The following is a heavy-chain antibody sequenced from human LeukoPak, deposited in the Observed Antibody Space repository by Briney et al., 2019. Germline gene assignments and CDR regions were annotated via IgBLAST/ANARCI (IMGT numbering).Heavy chain of an antibody. CDR3: ARGNGQQLKGVYFDY. CDR1: GFTISSNY. J-gene: IGHJ4*02. CDR2: IYSGGST. V-gene: IGHV3-66*01. D-gene: IGHD6-13*01. Sequence: GGSLRLSCAASGFTISSNYMSWVRQAPGKGLEWVSVIYSGGSTYYADSVKGRFTISRDNSKNTLYLQMNSLRAEDTAVCYCARGNGQQLKGVYFDYWGQGTLVTVSS.